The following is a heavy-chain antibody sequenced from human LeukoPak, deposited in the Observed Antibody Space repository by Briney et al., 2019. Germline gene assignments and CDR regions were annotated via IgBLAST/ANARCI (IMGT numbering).Heavy chain of an antibody. D-gene: IGHD1-26*01. Sequence: GRSLRHSCAGSGFPYIKYNMNWVRQVPGRGLEWLSFSSLGSTTVYYADSVKGRFTISRDDARNSLFLHMTSLRAEDTAVYYCVRAREMDVWGKGTTVTVSS. CDR1: GFPYIKYN. CDR2: SSLGSTTV. CDR3: VRAREMDV. J-gene: IGHJ6*04. V-gene: IGHV3-48*04.